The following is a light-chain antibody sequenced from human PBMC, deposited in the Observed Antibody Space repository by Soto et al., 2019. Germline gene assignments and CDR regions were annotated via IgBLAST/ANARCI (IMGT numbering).Light chain of an antibody. Sequence: DIQLTQSPSFLSASVGDRVTITCRASQGISSYLAWYQQKPGKAPKLLIYAASTLQSGVPSRFSGSGSGTEFTLTISSLQPEDFATYCCQQVNSYLTFGQGTRLEIK. J-gene: IGKJ5*01. CDR2: AAS. CDR3: QQVNSYLT. CDR1: QGISSY. V-gene: IGKV1-9*01.